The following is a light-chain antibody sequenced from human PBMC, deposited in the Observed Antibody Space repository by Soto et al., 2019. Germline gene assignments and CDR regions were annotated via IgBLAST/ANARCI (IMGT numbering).Light chain of an antibody. Sequence: QSVLTQPPSASGTPGQSVTISCSGSTSNIGSKTVSWYQQVPGAAPKLLIYSTNQWPSGVPDRFSGSKSGTSASLTISGLQSEDEADYYCATWDDSLNGLYVFGPGTQLTV. CDR1: TSNIGSKT. J-gene: IGLJ1*01. CDR3: ATWDDSLNGLYV. V-gene: IGLV1-44*01. CDR2: STN.